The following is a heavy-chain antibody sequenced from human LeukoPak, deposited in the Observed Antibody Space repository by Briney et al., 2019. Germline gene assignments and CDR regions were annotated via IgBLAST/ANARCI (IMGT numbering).Heavy chain of an antibody. D-gene: IGHD6-13*01. J-gene: IGHJ4*02. CDR1: GFTFSSYA. CDR3: ARDMSYSSSWYAY. CDR2: ISYDGSNK. V-gene: IGHV3-30-3*01. Sequence: GGSLRVSCAASGFTFSSYAMHWVGQAPGKGGEGVAGISYDGSNKYYADSVKGRFTISRHNSKNTLYLQMNSLRAEDTAVYYCARDMSYSSSWYAYWGQGTLVTVSS.